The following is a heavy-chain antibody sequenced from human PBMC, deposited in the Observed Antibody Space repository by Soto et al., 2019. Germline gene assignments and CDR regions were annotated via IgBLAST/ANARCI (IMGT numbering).Heavy chain of an antibody. J-gene: IGHJ3*02. CDR3: ARVANYYDSSGYYYRAFDI. CDR1: GCTFTSYA. CDR2: INAGNGNT. D-gene: IGHD3-22*01. Sequence: ASVKVSCKASGCTFTSYAMHWVRQAPGQRLEWMGWINAGNGNTKYSQKFQGRVTITRDTSASTAYMELSSLRSEDTAVYYCARVANYYDSSGYYYRAFDIWGQGTMVTVSS. V-gene: IGHV1-3*01.